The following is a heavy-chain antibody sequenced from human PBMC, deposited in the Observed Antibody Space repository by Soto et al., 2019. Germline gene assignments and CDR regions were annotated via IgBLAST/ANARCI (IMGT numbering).Heavy chain of an antibody. V-gene: IGHV4-38-2*02. J-gene: IGHJ5*02. D-gene: IGHD4-4*01. CDR2: IYHSGST. CDR3: ARDVVPPVTVTTYNWFDP. Sequence: SETLSLTCTVSGYSISSGYYWGWIRQPPGKGLEWIGSIYHSGSTYYNPSLKGRVTISVDTSKNQFSLKLSSVTAADTAVYYCARDVVPPVTVTTYNWFDPWGQGTLVTVSS. CDR1: GYSISSGYY.